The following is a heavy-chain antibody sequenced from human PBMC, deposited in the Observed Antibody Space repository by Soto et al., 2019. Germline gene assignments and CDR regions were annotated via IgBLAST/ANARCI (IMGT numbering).Heavy chain of an antibody. CDR1: GFTFSSYG. CDR3: AKGRAAVTTTPFDY. Sequence: GGSLRLSCAASGFTFSSYGMHWVRQAPGKGLEWVAVISYDGSNKYYADSVKGRFTISRDNSKNTLYLQMDSLRAEDTAVYYCAKGRAAVTTTPFDYWGQGTLVTVSS. D-gene: IGHD4-17*01. J-gene: IGHJ4*02. CDR2: ISYDGSNK. V-gene: IGHV3-30*18.